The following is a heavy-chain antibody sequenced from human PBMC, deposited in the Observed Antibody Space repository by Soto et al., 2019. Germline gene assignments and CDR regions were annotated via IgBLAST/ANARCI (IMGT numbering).Heavy chain of an antibody. D-gene: IGHD4-17*01. V-gene: IGHV3-74*01. J-gene: IGHJ6*02. CDR2: ISTDGSIT. CDR3: ARDGAVTGLSNYYGMDV. Sequence: GGSLRLSCAASGLIFSNYKMHWVRQAPGKGLVWVSRISTDGSITDYADSVKGRFTISRDNAKNTLYLQMNSLRAEDTAVYYCARDGAVTGLSNYYGMDVWGQGTTVTVSS. CDR1: GLIFSNYK.